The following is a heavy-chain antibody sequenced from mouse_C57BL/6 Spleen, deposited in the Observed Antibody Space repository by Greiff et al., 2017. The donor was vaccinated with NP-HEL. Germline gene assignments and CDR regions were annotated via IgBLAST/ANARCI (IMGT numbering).Heavy chain of an antibody. CDR3: ASGPDSSGSDY. CDR1: GYAFSSSW. J-gene: IGHJ2*01. V-gene: IGHV1-82*01. Sequence: QVQLQQSGPELVKPGASVKISCKASGYAFSSSWMNWVKQRPGKGLEWIGRIYPGDGDTNYNGKFKGKATLTADKSSSTAYMQLSSLTSEDSAVXFCASGPDSSGSDYWGQGTTLTVSS. D-gene: IGHD3-2*02. CDR2: IYPGDGDT.